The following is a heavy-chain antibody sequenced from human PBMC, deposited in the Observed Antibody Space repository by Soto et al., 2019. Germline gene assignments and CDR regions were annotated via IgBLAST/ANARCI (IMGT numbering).Heavy chain of an antibody. V-gene: IGHV1-2*02. CDR1: GYTFTGYY. CDR3: ARGGWFGDLSSQTPYYYYGMDV. J-gene: IGHJ6*02. CDR2: INPNSGGT. D-gene: IGHD3-10*01. Sequence: ASVKVSCKASGYTFTGYYMHWVRQAPGQGLEWMGWINPNSGGTNYAQKFQGRVTMTRDTSISTAYMELSRLRSDDTAVYYCARGGWFGDLSSQTPYYYYGMDVWGQGTTVTVSS.